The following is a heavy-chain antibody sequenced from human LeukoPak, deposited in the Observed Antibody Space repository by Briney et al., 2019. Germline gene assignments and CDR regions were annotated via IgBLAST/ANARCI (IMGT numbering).Heavy chain of an antibody. V-gene: IGHV4-30-2*01. D-gene: IGHD1-26*01. CDR2: IYHSGST. CDR1: GGSISSGGYS. J-gene: IGHJ3*02. CDR3: ARGLGSLLGGHAFDI. Sequence: SQTLSLTCAVSGGSISSGGYSWRWLRQPPGTGLEWIGYIYHSGSTYYNPSLKSRVTISVDRSKNQFSLKLSSVTAADTAVYYCARGLGSLLGGHAFDIWGQGTMVTVSS.